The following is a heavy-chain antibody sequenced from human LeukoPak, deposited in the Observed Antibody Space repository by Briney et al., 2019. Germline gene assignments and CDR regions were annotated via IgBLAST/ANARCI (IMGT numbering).Heavy chain of an antibody. J-gene: IGHJ4*02. Sequence: GGSLRLSCAASRFTFSSYSMNWVRQAPGEGLEWVSSISSTSSLILYADSLKGRFTIARDNAKNSLYLRMDSLRAEDTAVYYCARYNSGWNAYWGQGTLVTVSS. CDR2: ISSTSSLI. CDR1: RFTFSSYS. D-gene: IGHD6-19*01. V-gene: IGHV3-21*01. CDR3: ARYNSGWNAY.